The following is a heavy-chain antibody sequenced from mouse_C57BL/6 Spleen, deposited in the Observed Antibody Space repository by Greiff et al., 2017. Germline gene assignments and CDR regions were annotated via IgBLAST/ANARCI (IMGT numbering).Heavy chain of an antibody. CDR2: ISYDGSN. CDR1: GYSITSGYY. D-gene: IGHD2-3*01. V-gene: IGHV3-6*01. CDR3: ARDPWDGYYCDD. J-gene: IGHJ2*01. Sequence: ESGPGLVKPSQSLSLTCSVTGYSITSGYYWNWIRQFPGNKLEWMGYISYDGSNNYNPSLKNRISITRDTSKNQFFLKLNSVTTEDTATYYCARDPWDGYYCDDWGKGTTLTVSS.